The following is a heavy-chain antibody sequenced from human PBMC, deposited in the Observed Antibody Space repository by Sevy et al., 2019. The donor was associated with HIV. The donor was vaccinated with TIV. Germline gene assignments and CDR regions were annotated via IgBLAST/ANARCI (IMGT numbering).Heavy chain of an antibody. CDR3: ARWKAAQSIFDY. Sequence: GGSLRLSCTASGFTFGDYCMSWVRQAPGKGLEWVAFLTSDVSGGTVDPAPSLRGRFVSSRYDSKTVAYLQMNDLKTEDTGCYYCARWKAAQSIFDYWGQGAWFTVSS. J-gene: IGHJ4*02. V-gene: IGHV3-49*04. CDR1: GFTFGDYC. CDR2: LTSDVSGGTV. D-gene: IGHD1-1*01.